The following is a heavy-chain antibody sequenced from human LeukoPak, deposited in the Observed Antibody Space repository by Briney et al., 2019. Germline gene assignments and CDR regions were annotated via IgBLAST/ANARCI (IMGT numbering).Heavy chain of an antibody. CDR1: GYTFTGYY. CDR3: ARDWGYGYEYYMDV. Sequence: GASVKVSCKASGYTFTGYYMHWVRQAPGQGLEWMGWINPNSGDTNYAQKFQGRVTMTRDTSISTAYMELSRLRSDDTAVYYCARDWGYGYEYYMDVWGKGTTVTVSS. D-gene: IGHD5-18*01. CDR2: INPNSGDT. J-gene: IGHJ6*03. V-gene: IGHV1-2*02.